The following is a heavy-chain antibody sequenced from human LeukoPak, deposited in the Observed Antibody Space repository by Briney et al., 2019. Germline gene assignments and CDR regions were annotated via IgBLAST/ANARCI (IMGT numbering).Heavy chain of an antibody. J-gene: IGHJ6*02. CDR1: GFTVSSNY. CDR2: IYSGGST. CDR3: LGELTASHGMDV. V-gene: IGHV3-53*01. Sequence: GGSLRLSCAASGFTVSSNYMSWVRQAPGKGLEWVSVIYSGGSTYYAGSVKGRFTISRDNSKNTPYLQMNSLRAEDTAVYYCLGELTASHGMDVWGQGTTVTVSS. D-gene: IGHD3-10*01.